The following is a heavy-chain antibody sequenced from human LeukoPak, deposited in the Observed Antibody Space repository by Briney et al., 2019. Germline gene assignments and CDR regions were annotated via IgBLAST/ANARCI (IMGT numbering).Heavy chain of an antibody. V-gene: IGHV3-30*03. D-gene: IGHD3-22*01. J-gene: IGHJ4*02. CDR1: GLIFSRDG. Sequence: GGSLRLSCAASGLIFSRDGMHWVRQAPGKGLEWVAVISDDGNIKYYADSVKGRFTISRDNTKNTLFLQMNSLRAEDTAVYYCARDRGEVIGSYYFDYWGQGTLVTVSS. CDR3: ARDRGEVIGSYYFDY. CDR2: ISDDGNIK.